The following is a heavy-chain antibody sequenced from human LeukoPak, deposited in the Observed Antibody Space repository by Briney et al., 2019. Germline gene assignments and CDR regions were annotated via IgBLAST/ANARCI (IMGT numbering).Heavy chain of an antibody. CDR3: AKAYHTDSSGYVDY. Sequence: SGGSLRLSCAVSGFSFSSYGMHWVRQAPGKGLEWLAVISYDATNTYYADSVKGRFTISRDIPKSTLYLQMNSLRAEDTAVYYCAKAYHTDSSGYVDYWGQGTLVTVSS. CDR2: ISYDATNT. V-gene: IGHV3-30*18. CDR1: GFSFSSYG. J-gene: IGHJ4*02. D-gene: IGHD3-22*01.